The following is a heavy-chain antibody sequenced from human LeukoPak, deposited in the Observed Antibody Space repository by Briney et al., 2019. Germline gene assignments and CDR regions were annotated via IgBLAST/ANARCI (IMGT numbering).Heavy chain of an antibody. Sequence: SETLSLTCTVSGGSISSYYWSWIRQPPGKGLEWIGYIYYSGSTNYNPSLKSRVTISVDMSKNQFSLKLSSVTAADTAVYYCARRSPLYDGTTYFDYWGQGTLVTVSS. D-gene: IGHD5/OR15-5a*01. CDR3: ARRSPLYDGTTYFDY. J-gene: IGHJ4*02. CDR1: GGSISSYY. CDR2: IYYSGST. V-gene: IGHV4-59*08.